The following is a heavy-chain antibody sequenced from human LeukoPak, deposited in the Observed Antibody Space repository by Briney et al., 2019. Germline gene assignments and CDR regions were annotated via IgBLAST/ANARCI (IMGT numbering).Heavy chain of an antibody. CDR3: ARVQYQLLFEGNWFDP. Sequence: ASVKVSCKASGYTFTVYYIHWVRQAPGQGLGWMGWINPKRGDTHYAQKFQGRVTMTRDTSITTAYMDLNSLISDDTAVYYCARVQYQLLFEGNWFDPWGQGTLATVSS. CDR2: INPKRGDT. D-gene: IGHD2-2*01. J-gene: IGHJ5*02. CDR1: GYTFTVYY. V-gene: IGHV1-2*02.